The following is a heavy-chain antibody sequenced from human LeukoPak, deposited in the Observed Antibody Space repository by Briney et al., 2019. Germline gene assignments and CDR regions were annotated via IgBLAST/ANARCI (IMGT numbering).Heavy chain of an antibody. CDR3: AKPFCYDSSGDYYFDY. J-gene: IGHJ4*02. V-gene: IGHV3-23*01. D-gene: IGHD3-22*01. Sequence: GGSLRLSCAASGFTFSSYGMSWVRQAPGKGLEWVSSISGSGITTYYADSVKGRFTISRDNSQNTLYLQMNSLRAEDTAVYYCAKPFCYDSSGDYYFDYWGQGTLVTVSS. CDR2: ISGSGITT. CDR1: GFTFSSYG.